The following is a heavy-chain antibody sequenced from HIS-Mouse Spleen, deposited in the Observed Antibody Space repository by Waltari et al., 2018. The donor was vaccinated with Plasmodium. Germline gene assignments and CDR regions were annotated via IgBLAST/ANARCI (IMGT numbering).Heavy chain of an antibody. Sequence: EVQLVESGGGLVQPGGSLRLSCAASGFTFSSYAMHWFRQAPGKGLEYVSAISSNGGSTYYANSVKGRFTISRDNSKNTLYLQMGSLRAEDMAVYYCARVKYYDFWIGYPDYWGQGTLVTVSS. V-gene: IGHV3-64*01. CDR1: GFTFSSYA. CDR3: ARVKYYDFWIGYPDY. CDR2: ISSNGGST. J-gene: IGHJ4*02. D-gene: IGHD3-3*01.